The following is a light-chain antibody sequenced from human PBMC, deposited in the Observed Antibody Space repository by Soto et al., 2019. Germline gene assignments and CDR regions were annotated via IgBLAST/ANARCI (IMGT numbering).Light chain of an antibody. CDR1: QSISDT. J-gene: IGKJ1*01. Sequence: ETVMTQSLATLSVSPGGRATLSCRASQSISDTLAWYQQKPGQAPRLLIHGASTRATGFPARFSGSGSGTDFTLTISSLQSEDFAVYYCQQYNNWPWTFGQGTKVDIK. V-gene: IGKV3-15*01. CDR2: GAS. CDR3: QQYNNWPWT.